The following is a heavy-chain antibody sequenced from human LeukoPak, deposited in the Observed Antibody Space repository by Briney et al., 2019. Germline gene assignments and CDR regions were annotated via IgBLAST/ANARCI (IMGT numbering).Heavy chain of an antibody. CDR1: GGSFSGYY. D-gene: IGHD3-10*01. J-gene: IGHJ4*02. Sequence: SETLSLTCAVYGGSFSGYYWSWLRQPPGKGLEWIGEINHSGSTNYNPSLKSRVTISVDTSKNQFSLKLSSVTAADTAVYYCARTHYYGSGSYYKYWGQGTLVTVS. V-gene: IGHV4-34*01. CDR2: INHSGST. CDR3: ARTHYYGSGSYYKY.